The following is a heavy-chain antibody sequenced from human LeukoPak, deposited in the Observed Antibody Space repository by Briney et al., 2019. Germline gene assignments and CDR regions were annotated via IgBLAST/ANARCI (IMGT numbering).Heavy chain of an antibody. Sequence: GGSLRLSCVASGFTFSYYGMHWVRQAPGKGLEWVAFIRYEGNEKYYAGSVKGRFTISRDNAKNSLYLQMNSLRAEDTAVYYCARGDWLPLPYAFDHWGQGTLVTVSS. J-gene: IGHJ4*02. CDR1: GFTFSYYG. CDR3: ARGDWLPLPYAFDH. D-gene: IGHD5-12*01. CDR2: IRYEGNEK. V-gene: IGHV3-30*02.